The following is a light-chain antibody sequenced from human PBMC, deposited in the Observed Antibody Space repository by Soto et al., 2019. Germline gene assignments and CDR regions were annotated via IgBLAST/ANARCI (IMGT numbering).Light chain of an antibody. CDR1: QSISSW. CDR3: QQYWT. J-gene: IGKJ1*01. CDR2: DAS. Sequence: TKSVGARVTITCRASQSISSWLAWYQQKPGKGPKLLIYDASSLESGVPTRFRGSGSGTGFTLTISSLQPDDFATYHSQQYWTFGQGTKVDIK. V-gene: IGKV1-5*01.